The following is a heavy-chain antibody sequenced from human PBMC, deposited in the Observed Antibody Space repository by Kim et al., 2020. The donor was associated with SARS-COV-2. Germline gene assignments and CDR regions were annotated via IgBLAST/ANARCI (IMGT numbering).Heavy chain of an antibody. V-gene: IGHV3-33*06. CDR1: GFTFSSYG. CDR2: IWYDGSNK. D-gene: IGHD4-17*01. CDR3: AKDGSDYGDSAYFDY. Sequence: GGSLSLSCAASGFTFSSYGMHWVRQAPGKGLEWVAVIWYDGSNKYYADSVKGRFTISRDNSKNTLYLQMNSLRAEDTAVYYCAKDGSDYGDSAYFDYWGQGTLVTVSS. J-gene: IGHJ4*02.